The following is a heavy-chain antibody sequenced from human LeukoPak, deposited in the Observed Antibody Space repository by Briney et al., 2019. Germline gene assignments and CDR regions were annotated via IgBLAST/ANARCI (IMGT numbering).Heavy chain of an antibody. V-gene: IGHV5-51*01. CDR1: GYKFSNYW. CDR2: IYPGDSET. CDR3: ARVGAVAGEFDY. J-gene: IGHJ4*02. Sequence: GESLKISCKGSGYKFSNYWIGWVRQMPGKGLEWMGIIYPGDSETRYSPSFQDQVTMSADKSINTAYLQWSSLKASDTAMYYCARVGAVAGEFDYWGQGTLVTVSS. D-gene: IGHD6-19*01.